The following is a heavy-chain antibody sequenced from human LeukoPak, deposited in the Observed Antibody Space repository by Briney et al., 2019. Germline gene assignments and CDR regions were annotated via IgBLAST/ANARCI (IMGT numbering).Heavy chain of an antibody. Sequence: PGGSLRLSCAASGFTVSSNYMSWVRQAPGKGLEWGSVIYSGGSTYYADSVKGRFTISRDNSKNTLYLQMNSLRAEDTAVYYCARPGTVLLWFGELSDYYGMDVWGQGTTVTVSS. CDR2: IYSGGST. CDR3: ARPGTVLLWFGELSDYYGMDV. V-gene: IGHV3-53*05. CDR1: GFTVSSNY. D-gene: IGHD3-10*01. J-gene: IGHJ6*02.